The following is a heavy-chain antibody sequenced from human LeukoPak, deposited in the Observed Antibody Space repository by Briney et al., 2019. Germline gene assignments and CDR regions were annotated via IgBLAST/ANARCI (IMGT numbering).Heavy chain of an antibody. CDR3: ARFIAAAGYYFDH. V-gene: IGHV4-59*01. D-gene: IGHD6-13*01. Sequence: SETLSLTCTVSGGSISSYYWSWIRQPPGKGLEWIGYIYYSGSTNYNPSLKSRVTISVDTSKNQFSLKLSSVTAADTAVYYCARFIAAAGYYFDHWGQGTLVTVSS. J-gene: IGHJ4*02. CDR1: GGSISSYY. CDR2: IYYSGST.